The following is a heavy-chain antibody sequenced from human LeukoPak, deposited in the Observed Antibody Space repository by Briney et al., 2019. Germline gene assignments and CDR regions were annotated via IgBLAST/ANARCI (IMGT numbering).Heavy chain of an antibody. D-gene: IGHD6-13*01. CDR1: GGTCSSYT. V-gene: IGHV1-69*02. J-gene: IGHJ4*02. Sequence: ASVKVSCKASGGTCSSYTISWVRQVPGQGLEWMGRIIPILGIANYAQKFQGRVTITADKSTSTAYMELSSLRSEDTAVYYCASTVTAAGTHHFDYWGQGTLVTVSS. CDR3: ASTVTAAGTHHFDY. CDR2: IIPILGIA.